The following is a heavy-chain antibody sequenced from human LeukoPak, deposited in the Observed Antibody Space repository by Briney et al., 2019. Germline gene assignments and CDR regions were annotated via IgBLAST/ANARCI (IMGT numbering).Heavy chain of an antibody. CDR1: GFTFSSYG. CDR3: AKGFPYCTNGVCPYYFDY. CDR2: IRYDGSNK. V-gene: IGHV3-30*02. J-gene: IGHJ4*02. D-gene: IGHD2-8*01. Sequence: GGSLRLSCAASGFTFSSYGMHWVRQAPGEGLEWVAVIRYDGSNKYYADSVKGRLTISRDNSKNTLYLQMNSLRAEDTAVYYCAKGFPYCTNGVCPYYFDYWGQGTLVTVSS.